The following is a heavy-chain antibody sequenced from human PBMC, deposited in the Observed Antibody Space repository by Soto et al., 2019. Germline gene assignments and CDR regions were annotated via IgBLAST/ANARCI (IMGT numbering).Heavy chain of an antibody. CDR1: GGTFSSYA. Sequence: QVQLVQSGAEVKKPGSSVKVSCKASGGTFSSYAISWVRQAPGQGLEWMGGIIPIFGTANYAQKFQGRVTITADESTSTAYMGLSSLRSEDTAVYYCARDRGYCSGGSCYSGVGSGMDVWGQGTTVTVSS. V-gene: IGHV1-69*01. D-gene: IGHD2-15*01. CDR2: IIPIFGTA. CDR3: ARDRGYCSGGSCYSGVGSGMDV. J-gene: IGHJ6*02.